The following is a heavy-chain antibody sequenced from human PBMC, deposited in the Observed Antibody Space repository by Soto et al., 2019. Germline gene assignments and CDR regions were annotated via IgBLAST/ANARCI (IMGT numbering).Heavy chain of an antibody. D-gene: IGHD6-13*01. CDR1: GGTFSCYA. CDR3: ARDHTAAAGGYGYYYYGMDV. Sequence: GASVKASCKASGGTFSCYAMSWVRQAPGQGLEWMGGIIPIFGTANYAQKFQGRVTITADESTSTAYMELSSLRSEDTAVYYCARDHTAAAGGYGYYYYGMDVWGQGTTVTVSS. CDR2: IIPIFGTA. J-gene: IGHJ6*02. V-gene: IGHV1-69*13.